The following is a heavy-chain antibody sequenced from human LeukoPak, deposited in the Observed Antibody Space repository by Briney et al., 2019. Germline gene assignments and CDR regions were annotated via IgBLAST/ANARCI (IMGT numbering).Heavy chain of an antibody. CDR3: ARSSGYDQKAPDY. CDR2: IIPIFGTA. V-gene: IGHV1-69*05. D-gene: IGHD5-12*01. CDR1: GGTFSSSA. Sequence: ASVKVSCKASGGTFSSSAISWVRQAPGQGLEWMGRIIPIFGTANYAQKFQGRVTITTDESTSTAYMELSSLRSEDTAVYYCARSSGYDQKAPDYWGQGTLVTVSS. J-gene: IGHJ4*02.